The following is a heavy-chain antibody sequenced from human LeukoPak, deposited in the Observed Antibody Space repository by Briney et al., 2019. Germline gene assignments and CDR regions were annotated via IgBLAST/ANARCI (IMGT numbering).Heavy chain of an antibody. Sequence: ASVKVSCKASGYTFTGYYMHWVRQAAGQGLEWMGWINPNRGGTNYAQKYQGRVTMTRDTSISTAYMELSRLRSDDTAVYYCALGYCSGGSCYNRYYYYYMDVWGKGTTVTVSS. D-gene: IGHD2-15*01. V-gene: IGHV1-2*02. J-gene: IGHJ6*03. CDR1: GYTFTGYY. CDR3: ALGYCSGGSCYNRYYYYYMDV. CDR2: INPNRGGT.